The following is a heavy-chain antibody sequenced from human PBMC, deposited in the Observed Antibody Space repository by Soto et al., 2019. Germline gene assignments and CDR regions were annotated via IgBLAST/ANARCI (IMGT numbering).Heavy chain of an antibody. Sequence: QVQLQESGPGLVDPLGTLSLTCAVSGTSVSGANWWGWVRQPPGKGLELIGEIHSSGNTDYNPSLKSRVTISRDMSKKEFSLKLTSVTAADTAVYYCARTGPYSSGNNWGQGTLVTVSS. CDR1: GTSVSGANW. CDR3: ARTGPYSSGNN. D-gene: IGHD3-22*01. J-gene: IGHJ4*02. CDR2: IHSSGNT. V-gene: IGHV4-4*02.